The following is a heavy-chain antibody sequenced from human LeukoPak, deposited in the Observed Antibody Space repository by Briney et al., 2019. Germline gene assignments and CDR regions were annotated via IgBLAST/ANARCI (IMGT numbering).Heavy chain of an antibody. CDR2: IYHSGST. V-gene: IGHV4-38-2*02. CDR3: ARDLGIAARPDY. Sequence: SETLSLTCTVSGYSISSGYYWGWIRQPPGKGLEWIGSIYHSGSTYYNPSLKSRVTISVDTSKNQFSLKLSSVTAADTAVYYCARDLGIAARPDYWGQGTLVTVSS. J-gene: IGHJ4*02. D-gene: IGHD6-6*01. CDR1: GYSISSGYY.